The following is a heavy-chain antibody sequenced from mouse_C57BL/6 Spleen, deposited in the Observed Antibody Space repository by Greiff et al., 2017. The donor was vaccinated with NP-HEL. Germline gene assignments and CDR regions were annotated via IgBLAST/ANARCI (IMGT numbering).Heavy chain of an antibody. Sequence: QVQLKESGAELVRPGASVTLSCKASGYTFTDYEMHWVKQTPVHGLEWIGAIDPETGGTAYNQKFKGKAILTADKSSSTAYMELRSLTSEDSAVYYCTRAGYDHGYYAMDYWDQGTSVTVSS. V-gene: IGHV1-15*01. CDR1: GYTFTDYE. CDR3: TRAGYDHGYYAMDY. D-gene: IGHD2-2*01. J-gene: IGHJ4*01. CDR2: IDPETGGT.